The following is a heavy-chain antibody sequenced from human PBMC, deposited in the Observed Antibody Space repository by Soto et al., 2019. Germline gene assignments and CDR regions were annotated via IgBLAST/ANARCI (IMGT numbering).Heavy chain of an antibody. CDR2: FITMLGTP. V-gene: IGHV1-69*13. Sequence: SVKVSCKASGGTFGSQGIAWVRQAPGQGLEWMGGFITMLGTPTYAKKVQGRATISADESLTSSYLELRSLRSEDTGVYFCARGAMANFDYWGQGTVVTVSS. J-gene: IGHJ4*02. D-gene: IGHD5-18*01. CDR3: ARGAMANFDY. CDR1: GGTFGSQG.